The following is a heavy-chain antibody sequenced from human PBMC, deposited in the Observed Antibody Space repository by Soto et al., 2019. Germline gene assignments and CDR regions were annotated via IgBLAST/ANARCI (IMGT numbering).Heavy chain of an antibody. CDR1: GFSLSYYA. J-gene: IGHJ6*02. CDR3: ARIKLVEWFFINVDVYDMDV. Sequence: GGSLRLSCVASGFSLSYYAVNWVRQAPGKGLEWVSFISSDSRTIYYADSVGGRFTVSRDNARNSVSLQMDSLRDEDAAVYYCARIKLVEWFFINVDVYDMDVWGQGTPVTVS. CDR2: ISSDSRTI. D-gene: IGHD3-3*01. V-gene: IGHV3-48*02.